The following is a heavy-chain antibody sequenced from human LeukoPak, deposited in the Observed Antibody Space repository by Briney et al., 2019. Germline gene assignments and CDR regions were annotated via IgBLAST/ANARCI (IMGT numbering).Heavy chain of an antibody. V-gene: IGHV3-30*02. CDR2: IRYDGSNK. J-gene: IGHJ6*03. Sequence: GGSLRLSCAASGFIFSSYGMHWVRQAPGKGLEWVAFIRYDGSNKYYADSVKGRFTISRDNAKNSLYLQMNSLRAEDTAVYYCARVVVVAATHERDYYYYMDVWGKGTTVTVSS. D-gene: IGHD2-15*01. CDR1: GFIFSSYG. CDR3: ARVVVVAATHERDYYYYMDV.